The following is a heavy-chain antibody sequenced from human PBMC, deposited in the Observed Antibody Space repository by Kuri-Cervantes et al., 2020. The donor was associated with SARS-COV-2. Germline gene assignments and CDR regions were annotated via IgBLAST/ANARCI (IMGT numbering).Heavy chain of an antibody. D-gene: IGHD3-3*01. V-gene: IGHV1-18*01. Sequence: GGSLRLSCKASGYTFTSYGISWVRQAPGQGLEWMGWISAYNGNTNYAQKLQGRVTMTTDTSTSTAYMELRSLRSDDTAVYYCATARFDFWSGYSWGGAFDIWGQGTMVTVSS. CDR2: ISAYNGNT. CDR1: GYTFTSYG. J-gene: IGHJ3*02. CDR3: ATARFDFWSGYSWGGAFDI.